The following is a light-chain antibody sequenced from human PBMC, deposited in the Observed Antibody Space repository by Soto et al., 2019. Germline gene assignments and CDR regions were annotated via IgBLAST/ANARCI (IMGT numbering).Light chain of an antibody. CDR3: SSYTNSGTLL. V-gene: IGLV2-14*01. J-gene: IGLJ2*01. CDR2: DVS. CDR1: SSDVGRYTY. Sequence: QSALTQPASVSGSPGQSITISCTGTSSDVGRYTYVSWYQQHPGKAPKLMIYDVSNRPSGVSNRFSASKSGNTASLTISGLQAEDEADYYCSSYTNSGTLLFGGGTKLTVL.